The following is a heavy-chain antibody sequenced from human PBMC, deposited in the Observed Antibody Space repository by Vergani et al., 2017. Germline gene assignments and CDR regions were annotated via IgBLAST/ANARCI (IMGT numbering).Heavy chain of an antibody. CDR1: GGSISSYY. CDR3: ARSDDLDSFESYDAFDI. J-gene: IGHJ3*02. CDR2: IYTSGST. D-gene: IGHD3/OR15-3a*01. Sequence: QVQLQESGPGLVKPSETLSLTCTVSGGSISSYYWSWIRQPPGKGLEWIGYIYTSGSTNYNPSLKSRVTISVDTSKNQFSLKLSSLTAADTAVYYCARSDDLDSFESYDAFDIWGQGTMVTVSS. V-gene: IGHV4-4*09.